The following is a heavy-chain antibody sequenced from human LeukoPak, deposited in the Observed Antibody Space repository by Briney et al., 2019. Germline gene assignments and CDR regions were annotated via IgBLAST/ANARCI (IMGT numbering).Heavy chain of an antibody. D-gene: IGHD3-22*01. J-gene: IGHJ4*02. V-gene: IGHV1-69*02. CDR2: IIPIFGIA. CDR3: ATNYYDSSGYYGYFDY. Sequence: SVKVSCKASGYTFTGYYMHWVRQAPGQGLEWMGRIIPIFGIANYAQKFQGRVTITADKSTSTAYMELGSLRSEDTAVYYCATNYYDSSGYYGYFDYWGQGTLVTVSS. CDR1: GYTFTGYY.